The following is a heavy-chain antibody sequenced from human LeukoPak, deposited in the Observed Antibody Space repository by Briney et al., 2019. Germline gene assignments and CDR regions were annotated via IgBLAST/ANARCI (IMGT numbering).Heavy chain of an antibody. CDR1: GFTVTSHW. D-gene: IGHD1-14*01. Sequence: GESLRLSCIASGFTVTSHWMHWVRQVPGKGLEWVSRISGDGSTTNYADSVKGRFSISRDIARNTVYLQMGSLGVEDTAVYYCVRTTNGPECWGQGTLVTVSS. J-gene: IGHJ4*02. CDR3: VRTTNGPEC. CDR2: ISGDGSTT. V-gene: IGHV3-74*01.